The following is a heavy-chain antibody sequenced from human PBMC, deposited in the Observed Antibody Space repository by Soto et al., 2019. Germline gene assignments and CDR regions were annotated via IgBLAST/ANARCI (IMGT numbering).Heavy chain of an antibody. CDR3: ARGPPYYYGSGSYYRGYYFDY. D-gene: IGHD3-10*01. V-gene: IGHV4-34*01. Sequence: SETLSLTCAVYGGSFSGYYWSWIRQPPGKGLEWIGEINHSGSANYNPSLKSRVTISVDTSKNQFSLKLSSVTAADTAVYYCARGPPYYYGSGSYYRGYYFDYWGQGTLVTVSS. CDR2: INHSGSA. J-gene: IGHJ4*02. CDR1: GGSFSGYY.